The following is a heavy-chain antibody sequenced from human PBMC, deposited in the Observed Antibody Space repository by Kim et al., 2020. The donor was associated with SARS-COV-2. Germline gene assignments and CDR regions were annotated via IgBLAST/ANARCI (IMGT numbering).Heavy chain of an antibody. J-gene: IGHJ4*02. CDR3: ANMDYGDYGPGTLDY. Sequence: DSVTCRFTISRDNSKNTLYLQMNSLRAEDTAVYYCANMDYGDYGPGTLDYWGQGTLVTVSS. D-gene: IGHD4-17*01. V-gene: IGHV3-23*01.